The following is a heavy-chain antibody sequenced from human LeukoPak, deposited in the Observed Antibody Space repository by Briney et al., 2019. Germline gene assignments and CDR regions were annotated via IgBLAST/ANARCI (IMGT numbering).Heavy chain of an antibody. Sequence: SETLSLTCAVYGGSFSSYYWGWIRQPPGKGLEWIGSIYHSGSTYYNPSLKSRVTISVDTSKNQFSLKLSSVTAADTAVYYCARHVGHYYDSSGYYSFDYWGQGTLVTVSS. CDR3: ARHVGHYYDSSGYYSFDY. CDR1: GGSFSSYY. CDR2: IYHSGST. V-gene: IGHV4-39*01. J-gene: IGHJ4*02. D-gene: IGHD3-22*01.